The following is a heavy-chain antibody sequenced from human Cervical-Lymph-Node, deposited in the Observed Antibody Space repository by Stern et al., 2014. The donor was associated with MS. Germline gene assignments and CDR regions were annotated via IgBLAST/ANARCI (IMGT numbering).Heavy chain of an antibody. Sequence: QMQLVQSGAEVKKPGSSVKISCKSSGGISWVRQAPGQGLEWMGGGIPFVGTSNYAQKFKGRVTITADTSTKQAYLEVRSLKPDDMAVYYCARGGGDNWFDPWGQGTLVTVSS. CDR1: GG. CDR3: ARGGGDNWFDP. J-gene: IGHJ5*02. D-gene: IGHD3-16*01. V-gene: IGHV1-69*06. CDR2: GIPFVGTS.